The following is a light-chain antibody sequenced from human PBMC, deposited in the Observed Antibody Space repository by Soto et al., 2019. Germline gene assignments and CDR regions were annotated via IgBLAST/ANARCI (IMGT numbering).Light chain of an antibody. CDR3: QQYGSSSIT. V-gene: IGKV3-20*01. CDR2: GAS. Sequence: DSVLTQSPGTQSLSPGERATLSNRSSQIVRSSYLAWYQQKPGQAPRLLIYGASNRATGIPDRFSGSGSGTDFTLTISRLEPEDFAVYYCQQYGSSSITFGQGTRLEI. J-gene: IGKJ5*01. CDR1: QIVRSSY.